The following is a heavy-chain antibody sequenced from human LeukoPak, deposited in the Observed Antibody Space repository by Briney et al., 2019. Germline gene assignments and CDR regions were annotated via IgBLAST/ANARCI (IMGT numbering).Heavy chain of an antibody. CDR1: GYTLTGYY. CDR3: ARSYRGRRFDY. CDR2: INPSSGGT. J-gene: IGHJ4*02. D-gene: IGHD2-21*01. V-gene: IGHV1-2*02. Sequence: GASVKVSCKASGYTLTGYYMHWVRQAPGQGLEWMGWINPSSGGTNYAQKFQGRVTMTRDTSISTAYLELSRLRSDDTAVYYCARSYRGRRFDYWGQGTLVTVSS.